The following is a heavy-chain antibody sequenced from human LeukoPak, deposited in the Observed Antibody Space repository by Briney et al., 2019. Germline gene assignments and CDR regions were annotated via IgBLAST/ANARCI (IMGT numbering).Heavy chain of an antibody. V-gene: IGHV3-23*01. J-gene: IGHJ4*02. CDR2: ISGSGGST. CDR3: AKSLGFEGWQQLELDY. CDR1: GFTLSDYY. D-gene: IGHD6-13*01. Sequence: GGSLRLSCTASGFTLSDYYMSWVRQAPGKGLEWVSAISGSGGSTYYADSVKGRFTISRDNSKNTLYLQMNSLRAEDTAVYYCAKSLGFEGWQQLELDYWGQGTLVTVSS.